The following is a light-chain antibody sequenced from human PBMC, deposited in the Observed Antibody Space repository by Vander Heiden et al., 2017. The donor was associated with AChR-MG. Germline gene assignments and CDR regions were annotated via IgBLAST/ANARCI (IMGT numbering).Light chain of an antibody. CDR1: QSLLHSNGYNY. Sequence: DIVMTQSPLSLPVTPGEPASISCRSSQSLLHSNGYNYLDWYLQKPGQSPQILIELGSNRASGVPDRFSGSGSGTDFTLKISRVEAEDVGVYYCMQALQTPWTFGQGTKVEIK. V-gene: IGKV2-28*01. CDR3: MQALQTPWT. CDR2: LGS. J-gene: IGKJ1*01.